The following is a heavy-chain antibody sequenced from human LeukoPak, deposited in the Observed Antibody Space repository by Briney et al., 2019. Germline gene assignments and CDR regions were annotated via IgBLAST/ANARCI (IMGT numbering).Heavy chain of an antibody. CDR2: CRNQANGYTP. CDR3: TRGGTATSKYYDPMDV. Sequence: PGGSLRLSCAAAGFTFSDHYMDSVRQAPGKGLEWVGRCRNQANGYTPEYAASVKGRFTISRDDSKSSMYLQMNSLQTEDTAVYFCTRGGTATSKYYDPMDVWGQGTTVTVSS. CDR1: GFTFSDHY. V-gene: IGHV3-72*01. J-gene: IGHJ6*02. D-gene: IGHD3-16*01.